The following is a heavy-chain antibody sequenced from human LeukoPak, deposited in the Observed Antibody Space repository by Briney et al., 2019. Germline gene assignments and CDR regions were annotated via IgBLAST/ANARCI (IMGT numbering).Heavy chain of an antibody. Sequence: SETLSLTCTVSGGSISSGPYYWGWIRQPPGTGLEWIGNIYYGENTYYNPSLKSRVTISIDTSKNQFYLKLSSLTAADTAVYYCARRDDSSGYHKIFDYWGPGTLVTVSS. J-gene: IGHJ4*02. V-gene: IGHV4-39*01. CDR3: ARRDDSSGYHKIFDY. D-gene: IGHD3-22*01. CDR1: GGSISSGPYY. CDR2: IYYGENT.